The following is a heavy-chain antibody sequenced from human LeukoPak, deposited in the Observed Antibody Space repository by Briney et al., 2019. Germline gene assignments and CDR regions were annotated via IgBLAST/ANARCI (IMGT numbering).Heavy chain of an antibody. V-gene: IGHV3-74*01. Sequence: GGSLRLSCVASGFTFSNYWMHWVRQAPGKGLVWVSRIDSDGISTSHADSVKGRFTTSRDNAKNTLYLQMNSLRAEDTAVYYCARAGSGSKGYWGQGTLVTVSS. CDR1: GFTFSNYW. CDR3: ARAGSGSKGY. D-gene: IGHD3-10*01. CDR2: IDSDGIST. J-gene: IGHJ4*02.